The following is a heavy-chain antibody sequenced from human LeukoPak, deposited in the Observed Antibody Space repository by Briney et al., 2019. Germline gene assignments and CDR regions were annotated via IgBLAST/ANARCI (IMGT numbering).Heavy chain of an antibody. J-gene: IGHJ4*02. CDR2: VYYSGSA. CDR1: GGTVVTSAYS. V-gene: IGHV4-39*01. Sequence: SETLSLTCTVSGGTVVTSAYSWGWIRQPPGKGLEYIGNVYYSGSAYYNPSLRSRVTLSIDTSSNQFSLRLTSVTAADTAVYYCATPPAGLGGYFDYWGQGTLVTVSS. CDR3: ATPPAGLGGYFDY. D-gene: IGHD6-19*01.